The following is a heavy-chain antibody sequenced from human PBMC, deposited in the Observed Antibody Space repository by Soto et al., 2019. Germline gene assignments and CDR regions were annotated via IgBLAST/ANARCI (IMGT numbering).Heavy chain of an antibody. D-gene: IGHD6-13*01. CDR1: GFTFNNYA. CDR2: ISYDGSNK. J-gene: IGHJ6*02. CDR3: ARAGGSNKFYYYYDGMDV. Sequence: QVQLVESGGGVVQPGRSLRLSCAASGFTFNNYAIHWVRQAPGKGLEWVTVISYDGSNKYYADSVKCRFTISRDNSKSTLYLQMNSLRAEDTAVYYCARAGGSNKFYYYYDGMDVWGQGTTVTVSS. V-gene: IGHV3-30-3*01.